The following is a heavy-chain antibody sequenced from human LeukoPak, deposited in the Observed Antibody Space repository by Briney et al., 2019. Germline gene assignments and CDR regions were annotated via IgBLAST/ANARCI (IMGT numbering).Heavy chain of an antibody. D-gene: IGHD5-24*01. CDR3: AMLLEMATVNDY. Sequence: ASVKVSCKASGYTFTRYYMHWVRQAPGQGLEWMGWINPNSGGTNYAQKLQSRVTMTRDTSISPAYMELSRLRSDDTAVYYCAMLLEMATVNDYWGQGTLVTVSS. CDR2: INPNSGGT. CDR1: GYTFTRYY. V-gene: IGHV1-2*02. J-gene: IGHJ4*02.